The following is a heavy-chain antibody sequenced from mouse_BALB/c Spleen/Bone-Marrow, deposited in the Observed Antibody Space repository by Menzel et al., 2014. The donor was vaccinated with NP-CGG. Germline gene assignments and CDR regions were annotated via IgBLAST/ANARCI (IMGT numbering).Heavy chain of an antibody. Sequence: EVKVVESGGGLVQPGGSMKLSCVASGFTFSNYWMNWVRQSPGKGLEWVAEIRLKSNNYATHYAESVKGRFTISRDDSKSSVYLQMNNLRAEDTGIYYCTSMRRRGFAYWGQGTLVTVSA. V-gene: IGHV6-6*02. J-gene: IGHJ3*01. CDR1: GFTFSNYW. D-gene: IGHD2-3*01. CDR3: TSMRRRGFAY. CDR2: IRLKSNNYAT.